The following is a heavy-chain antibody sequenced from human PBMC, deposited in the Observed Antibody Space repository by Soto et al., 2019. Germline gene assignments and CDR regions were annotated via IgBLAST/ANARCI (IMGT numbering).Heavy chain of an antibody. CDR2: IDTGNGKT. V-gene: IGHV1-3*04. Sequence: ASVKVSCKASGYTFTNHALHWVRQAPGQGLEWMGWIDTGNGKTKFLQKFQGRVIITRDTSATTTYMELSSLRSEDTAVYYCGRQSSFVFQFLEWFYFDYWGQGTLVTVSS. CDR1: GYTFTNHA. J-gene: IGHJ4*02. D-gene: IGHD3-3*01. CDR3: GRQSSFVFQFLEWFYFDY.